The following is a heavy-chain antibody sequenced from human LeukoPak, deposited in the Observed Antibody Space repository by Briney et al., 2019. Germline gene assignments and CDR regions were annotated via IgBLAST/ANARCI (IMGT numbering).Heavy chain of an antibody. Sequence: SETLSLTCTVSGGSISSYYWSWIRQPAGKGLEWIGRIYTSGSTNYNPSLKSRVTMSVDTSKNQFSLKLSSVTAADTAVYYCARVTSPYSSGWYWFDPWGQGTLVTVSS. CDR1: GGSISSYY. CDR3: ARVTSPYSSGWYWFDP. V-gene: IGHV4-4*07. CDR2: IYTSGST. D-gene: IGHD6-19*01. J-gene: IGHJ5*02.